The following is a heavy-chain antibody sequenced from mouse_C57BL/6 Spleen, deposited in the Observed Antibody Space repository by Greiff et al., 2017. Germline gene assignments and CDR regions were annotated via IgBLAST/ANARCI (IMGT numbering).Heavy chain of an antibody. D-gene: IGHD2-1*01. V-gene: IGHV1-5*01. CDR1: GYTFTSYW. J-gene: IGHJ2*01. CDR3: TRGLYYGNYFFDY. Sequence: EVQLQQSGTVLARPGASVKMSCKTSGYTFTSYWMHWVRQRPGQGLEWIGAIYPGNSDTSYNQKFNAKAKLTAVTSATTAYMELSSLTNEDSAVYYCTRGLYYGNYFFDYWGQGTTLTVSS. CDR2: IYPGNSDT.